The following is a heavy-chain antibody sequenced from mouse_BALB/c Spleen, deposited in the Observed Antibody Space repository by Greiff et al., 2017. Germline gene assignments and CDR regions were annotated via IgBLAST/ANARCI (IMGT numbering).Heavy chain of an antibody. CDR3: AREGLRAMDY. CDR1: GYAFTNYL. V-gene: IGHV1-54*01. D-gene: IGHD2-4*01. Sequence: QVHVKQSGAELVRPGTSVKVSCKASGYAFTNYLIEWVKQRPGQGLEWIGVINPGSGGTNYNEKFKGKATLTADKSSSTAYMQLSSLASEDSAVYYCAREGLRAMDYWGQGTSVTVSS. CDR2: INPGSGGT. J-gene: IGHJ4*01.